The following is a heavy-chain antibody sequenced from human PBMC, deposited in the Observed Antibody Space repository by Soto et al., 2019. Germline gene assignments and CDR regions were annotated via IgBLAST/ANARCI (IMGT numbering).Heavy chain of an antibody. CDR3: ARPADFAGTGATQFLQY. CDR2: ITWDGATT. CDR1: GFTFDDHA. V-gene: IGHV3-43*01. D-gene: IGHD3-3*01. Sequence: EVLLVESGGDVVQPGGSLRLSCSVSGFTFDDHAMHWVRQAPGKGLEWVSLITWDGATTYYAASVKGRFTISRDNSKDSVYLQMNSLGPDDSALYDCARPADFAGTGATQFLQYWGQGTLVTVSS. J-gene: IGHJ1*01.